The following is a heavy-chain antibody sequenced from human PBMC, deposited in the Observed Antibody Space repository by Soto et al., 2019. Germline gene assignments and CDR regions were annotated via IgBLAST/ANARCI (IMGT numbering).Heavy chain of an antibody. CDR1: GFTFSDYD. J-gene: IGHJ5*02. CDR2: ISSSGSTI. V-gene: IGHV3-11*01. Sequence: QVQLVESGGGLVKPGGSLRLSCAASGFTFSDYDMSWIRQAPGKGLEWVSYISSSGSTIYYADSVMGRFTISRDNAKNSLYLHMNSLRAEDTAVYYCARPCRYCNGGGPGNWFDPWGQGTLVTVSS. D-gene: IGHD2-8*02. CDR3: ARPCRYCNGGGPGNWFDP.